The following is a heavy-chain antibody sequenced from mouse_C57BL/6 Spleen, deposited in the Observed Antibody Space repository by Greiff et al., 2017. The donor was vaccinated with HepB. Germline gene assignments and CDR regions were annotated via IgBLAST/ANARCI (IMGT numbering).Heavy chain of an antibody. CDR1: GYTFTSYW. V-gene: IGHV1-50*01. D-gene: IGHD2-4*01. Sequence: VQLQQSGAELVKPGASVKLSCKASGYTFTSYWMQWVKQRPGQGLEWIGEIDPSDRYTNYNQKFKGKATLTVDTSSSTAYMQLSSLTSEDSAVYYCARYGATMIKNAMDYWGQGTSVTVSS. J-gene: IGHJ4*01. CDR3: ARYGATMIKNAMDY. CDR2: IDPSDRYT.